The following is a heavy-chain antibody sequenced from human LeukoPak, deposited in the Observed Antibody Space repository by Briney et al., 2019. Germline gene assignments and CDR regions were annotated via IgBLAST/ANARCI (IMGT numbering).Heavy chain of an antibody. Sequence: GESLKISCKGSGYSFASYWIAWVRQVSGKGLEFMGIIYPGDSDARYSPSFQGHVTISVDESITTAYLQWSSLEASDTAMYYCARSTSDYCSADYWGQGTLVTVSS. D-gene: IGHD3-16*01. CDR3: ARSTSDYCSADY. J-gene: IGHJ4*02. CDR1: GYSFASYW. CDR2: IYPGDSDA. V-gene: IGHV5-51*01.